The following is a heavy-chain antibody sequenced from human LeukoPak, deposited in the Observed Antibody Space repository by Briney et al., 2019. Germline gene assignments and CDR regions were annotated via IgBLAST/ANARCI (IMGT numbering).Heavy chain of an antibody. CDR2: TYSGGNT. J-gene: IGHJ6*02. D-gene: IGHD1-1*01. V-gene: IGHV3-66*01. CDR1: GFTFSSYA. Sequence: GGSLRLSCAASGFTFSSYAMSWVRQAPGKGLEWVSVTYSGGNTYYADSVRGRFTVSRDNSKNTLYLQMNSLRAEDTAVYYCARDKRRDMDVWGQGTTVIVSS. CDR3: ARDKRRDMDV.